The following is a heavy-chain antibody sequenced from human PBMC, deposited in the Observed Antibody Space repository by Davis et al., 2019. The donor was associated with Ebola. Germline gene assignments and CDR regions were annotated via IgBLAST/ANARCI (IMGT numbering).Heavy chain of an antibody. CDR1: GFTFTSYS. Sequence: PGGSLRLSCAAPGFTFTSYSMTWVRQAPGKGLEWVSGISGSGTGTYYADSVKGRFTFSRDNSKNTLYLQMNSLRAEDTAVYYCAKGSLYGSRSITAGVDVWGQGTTVTVSS. D-gene: IGHD4-17*01. CDR3: AKGSLYGSRSITAGVDV. J-gene: IGHJ6*02. CDR2: ISGSGTGT. V-gene: IGHV3-23*01.